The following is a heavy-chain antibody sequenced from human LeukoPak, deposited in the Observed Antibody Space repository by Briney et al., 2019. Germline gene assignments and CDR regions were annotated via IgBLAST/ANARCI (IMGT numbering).Heavy chain of an antibody. CDR3: ARDPSGSYGDSFDI. Sequence: GRSLRLSCAASGFTFSSYAMHWVRQAPGKGLEWVAVISYDGSNKYYADSVKGRFTISRDNSKNTLYLQMNSLRAEDTAVYFCARDPSGSYGDSFDIWVQGTMVVVS. D-gene: IGHD4-17*01. J-gene: IGHJ3*02. CDR1: GFTFSSYA. CDR2: ISYDGSNK. V-gene: IGHV3-30*01.